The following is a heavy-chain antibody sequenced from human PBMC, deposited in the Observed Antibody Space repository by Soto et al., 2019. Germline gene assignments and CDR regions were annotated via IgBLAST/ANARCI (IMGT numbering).Heavy chain of an antibody. CDR2: INPSGGST. D-gene: IGHD2-2*01. CDR1: GYTFTSYY. CDR3: ARVAQKRSYCSSTSCSYFDY. Sequence: QVQLVQSGAEVKKPGASVKVSCKASGYTFTSYYMHWVRQAPGQGLEWMGIINPSGGSTSYAQKFQGRVTMTRDTSTSTVYMELSSLRSEDTAVYYCARVAQKRSYCSSTSCSYFDYWGQGTLVTVSS. J-gene: IGHJ4*02. V-gene: IGHV1-46*01.